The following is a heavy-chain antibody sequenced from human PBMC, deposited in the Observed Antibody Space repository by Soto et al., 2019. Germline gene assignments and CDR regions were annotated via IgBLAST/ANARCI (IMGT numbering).Heavy chain of an antibody. CDR3: ARDHRLAAMVILFDY. Sequence: SVKVSCKASGGTFSSYAISWVRQAPGQGLEWMGGIIPIFGAANYAQKFQGRVTITADESTSTAYMELSSLRSEDTAVYYCARDHRLAAMVILFDYWGQGTLVTVSS. CDR2: IIPIFGAA. J-gene: IGHJ4*02. D-gene: IGHD5-18*01. V-gene: IGHV1-69*13. CDR1: GGTFSSYA.